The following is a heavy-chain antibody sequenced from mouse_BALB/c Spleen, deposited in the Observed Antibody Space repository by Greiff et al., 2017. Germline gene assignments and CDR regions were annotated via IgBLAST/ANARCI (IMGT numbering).Heavy chain of an antibody. CDR1: GYTFTSYW. CDR2: IYPSDSYT. CDR3: TKGSLYAMDY. Sequence: VQLQQPGAELVRPGASVKLSCKASGYTFTSYWINWVNQRPGQGLEWIGNIYPSDSYTNYNQKFKDKATLTVDKSSSTAYMQLSSPTSEDSAVYYCTKGSLYAMDYWGQGTSVTVSS. V-gene: IGHV1-69*02. J-gene: IGHJ4*01.